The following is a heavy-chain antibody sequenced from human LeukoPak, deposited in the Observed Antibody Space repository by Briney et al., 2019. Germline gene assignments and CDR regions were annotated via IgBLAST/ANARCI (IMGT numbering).Heavy chain of an antibody. CDR2: IKQDGSKK. V-gene: IGHV3-7*04. J-gene: IGHJ4*02. CDR1: GFPFSSYW. D-gene: IGHD5-24*01. Sequence: GGSLRLSCVASGFPFSSYWMTWVRQAPGKGLEWVANIKQDGSKKSHVDSVKGRFTISRDNAKNSLYLQMNSLRAEDTAIYYCTRVGYIDEGIDYWGQGTLVTVSS. CDR3: TRVGYIDEGIDY.